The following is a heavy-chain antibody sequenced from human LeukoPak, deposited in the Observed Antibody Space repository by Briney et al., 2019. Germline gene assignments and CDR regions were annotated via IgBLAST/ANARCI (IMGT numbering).Heavy chain of an antibody. J-gene: IGHJ5*02. CDR1: GYTFTSYG. CDR2: ISAYNGNT. V-gene: IGHV1-18*01. CDR3: ARAGAIAAAGTGPNWFDP. D-gene: IGHD6-13*01. Sequence: ASVKVSCKASGYTFTSYGISWVRQAPGQGLEWMGWISAYNGNTNYAQKLQGRVTMTTDTSTSTAYMELRSLRSDGTAVYYCARAGAIAAAGTGPNWFDPWGQGTLVTVSS.